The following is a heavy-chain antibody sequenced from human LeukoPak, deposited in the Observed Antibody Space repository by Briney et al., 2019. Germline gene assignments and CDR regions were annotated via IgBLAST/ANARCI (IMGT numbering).Heavy chain of an antibody. V-gene: IGHV4-34*01. D-gene: IGHD6-13*01. J-gene: IGHJ5*02. CDR1: GGSFSGYY. Sequence: SETLSLTCAVYGGSFSGYYWSWIRQPPGKGLEWIGEINHSGSTNYNPSLKSRVTISVDTSKNQFSLKLSSVTAADTAVYYCASNRGYSSSWYWFNWCDPWGQGTLVTVSS. CDR2: INHSGST. CDR3: ASNRGYSSSWYWFNWCDP.